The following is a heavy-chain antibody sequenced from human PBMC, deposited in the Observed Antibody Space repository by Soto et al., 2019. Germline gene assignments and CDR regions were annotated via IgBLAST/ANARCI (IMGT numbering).Heavy chain of an antibody. D-gene: IGHD3-9*01. V-gene: IGHV4-4*02. CDR1: GGSISSGNW. CDR2: IYHTGTT. J-gene: IGHJ4*02. CDR3: ARDLAETGRKGLDY. Sequence: QVQLQESGPGLVKPAGTLSLTCAVSGGSISSGNWWTWVRQPPGKGLECIGEIYHTGTTNYNPSLNSGGIISVAKSNNHFSLKLKSVTAADTAVYYCARDLAETGRKGLDYWGQGTLVTVSS.